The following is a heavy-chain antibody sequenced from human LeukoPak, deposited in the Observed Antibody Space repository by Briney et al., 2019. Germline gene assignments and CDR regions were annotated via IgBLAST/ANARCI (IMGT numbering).Heavy chain of an antibody. D-gene: IGHD5-12*01. CDR3: ARQFSGFHYYFDY. J-gene: IGHJ4*02. Sequence: GESLKISCKGSGDSFTNYWIGWVRQMPGKGLEWIGIIYPGDSDTKYSPSFQGQVTISADKSISTAYLQWSSLKASDTAMYYCARQFSGFHYYFDYWGQGTLVTVSS. V-gene: IGHV5-51*01. CDR2: IYPGDSDT. CDR1: GDSFTNYW.